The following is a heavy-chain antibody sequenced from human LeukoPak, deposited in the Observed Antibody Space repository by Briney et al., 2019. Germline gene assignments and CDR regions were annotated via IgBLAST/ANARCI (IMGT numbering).Heavy chain of an antibody. CDR2: IGTAGDT. Sequence: GGSLRLSCAASGFTFSSYDMHWVRQATGKGLGWVSAIGTAGDTYYPGSVKGRFTISRDNAKNTVHLQMDSLTVEDTAVYYCAVSNWMDPWGQGTLVTVSS. J-gene: IGHJ5*02. CDR3: AVSNWMDP. CDR1: GFTFSSYD. V-gene: IGHV3-13*01.